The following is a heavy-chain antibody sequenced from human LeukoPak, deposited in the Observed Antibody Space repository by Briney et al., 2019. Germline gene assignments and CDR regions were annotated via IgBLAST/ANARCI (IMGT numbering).Heavy chain of an antibody. J-gene: IGHJ1*01. D-gene: IGHD3-10*01. V-gene: IGHV3-30*09. CDR1: RFTFSTYT. CDR3: GTMSPSDTYRGF. Sequence: GGSLRLSSATSRFTFSTYTLHSVRQAPGKGVEWGATISYEGTNKYYVDSLRGRFATSRNNSENTRYLQIKTLKTKDTAVYYCGTMSPSDTYRGFWGQGTLVTVSS. CDR2: ISYEGTNK.